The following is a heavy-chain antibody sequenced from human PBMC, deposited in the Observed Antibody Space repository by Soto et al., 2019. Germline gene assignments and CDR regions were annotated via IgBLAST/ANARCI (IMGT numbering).Heavy chain of an antibody. CDR2: INPSGGST. CDR3: AREGRDSSLGNWFDP. CDR1: GYTFTSYY. Sequence: QVQLVQSGAEVKKPGASVKVSCKASGYTFTSYYMHWVRQTPGQGLEWMGIINPSGGSTSYAQKFQGRVTMTRDTSTSTVYMELSSLRSEDTAVYYCAREGRDSSLGNWFDPWGQGTLVTVSS. D-gene: IGHD6-13*01. J-gene: IGHJ5*02. V-gene: IGHV1-46*01.